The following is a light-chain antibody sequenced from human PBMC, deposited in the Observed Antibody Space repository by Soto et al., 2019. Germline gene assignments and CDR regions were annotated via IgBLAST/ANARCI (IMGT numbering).Light chain of an antibody. J-gene: IGLJ3*02. Sequence: QSVLTQSPSASASLGASVKLTCTLSGGHISYAIAWHQQQPEKGPRYLMNLNNDGSHTKGDGIPDRFSGSSSGAERYLTISSLQSEDEADYYCQTWATGIRVFGGGTKVTVL. CDR1: GGHISYA. CDR2: LNNDGSH. CDR3: QTWATGIRV. V-gene: IGLV4-69*01.